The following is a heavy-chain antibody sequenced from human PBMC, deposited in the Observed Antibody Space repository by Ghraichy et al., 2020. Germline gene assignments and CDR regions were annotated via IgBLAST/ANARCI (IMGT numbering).Heavy chain of an antibody. J-gene: IGHJ6*02. CDR1: GGSISSYY. CDR3: ARGGYSSGGMDV. V-gene: IGHV4-59*08. Sequence: SETLSLTCTVSGGSISSYYWSWIRQPPGKGLEWIGYIYYSGSTNYNPSLKSRVTISVDTSKNQFSLKLSSVTAADTAVYYCARGGYSSGGMDVWGQGTTVTVSS. CDR2: IYYSGST. D-gene: IGHD6-19*01.